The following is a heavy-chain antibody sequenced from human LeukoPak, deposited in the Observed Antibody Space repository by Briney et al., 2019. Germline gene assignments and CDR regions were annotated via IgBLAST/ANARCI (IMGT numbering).Heavy chain of an antibody. CDR3: ARGPRMVRGALRWYYFDY. CDR1: GYTFISYD. Sequence: ASVKVSCKASGYTFISYDINWVRQATGQGLEWMGWMNPNSGNTGYAQKFQGRVTMTRNTSISTAYMELSSLRSEDTAVYYCARGPRMVRGALRWYYFDYWGQGTLVTVSS. D-gene: IGHD3-10*01. CDR2: MNPNSGNT. J-gene: IGHJ4*02. V-gene: IGHV1-8*01.